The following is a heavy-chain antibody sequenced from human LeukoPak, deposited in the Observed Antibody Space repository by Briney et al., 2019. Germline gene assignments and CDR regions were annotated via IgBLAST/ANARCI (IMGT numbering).Heavy chain of an antibody. D-gene: IGHD2-15*01. CDR3: ARDQSAVGAAYDY. CDR2: IYYTGST. Sequence: SETLSLTCTVSGGSITNYYWTWIRQPPGKELEWIGYIYYTGSTNYNPSLRGRVTISADTSKNQFSLTLNSVTAADTAVYYCARDQSAVGAAYDYWGQGTLVTVSS. J-gene: IGHJ4*02. CDR1: GGSITNYY. V-gene: IGHV4-59*01.